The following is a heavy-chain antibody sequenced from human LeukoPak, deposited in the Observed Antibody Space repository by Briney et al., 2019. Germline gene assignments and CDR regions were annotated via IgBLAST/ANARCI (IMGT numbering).Heavy chain of an antibody. D-gene: IGHD5-18*01. V-gene: IGHV3-53*01. CDR3: ARARQLWHGNDY. Sequence: GGSLRLSCAASGFTVSSNYMSWVRQAPGKGLEWVSVIYSGGSTYYADSVKGRFTISRDNSKNTLYLRMNSLRAEDTAVYYCARARQLWHGNDYWGQGTLVTVSS. CDR2: IYSGGST. J-gene: IGHJ4*02. CDR1: GFTVSSNY.